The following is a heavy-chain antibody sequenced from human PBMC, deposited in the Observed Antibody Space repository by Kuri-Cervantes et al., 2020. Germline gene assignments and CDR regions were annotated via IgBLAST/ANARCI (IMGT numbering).Heavy chain of an antibody. V-gene: IGHV3-21*01. CDR2: ISDSSTYI. J-gene: IGHJ3*01. Sequence: GESLKISCAASGFMFSRYDMHWVRQAPGKGLEWISYISDSSTYISYAHSVKGRFTISRDNAKNSLFLQMNSLRVEDTAVYYCVEDSRGVFAFDVWGHGTMVTVSS. D-gene: IGHD2-2*01. CDR3: VEDSRGVFAFDV. CDR1: GFMFSRYD.